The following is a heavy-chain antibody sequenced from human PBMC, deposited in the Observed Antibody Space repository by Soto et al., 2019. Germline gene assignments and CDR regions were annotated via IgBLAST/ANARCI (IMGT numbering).Heavy chain of an antibody. J-gene: IGHJ4*02. CDR3: ARGEGFSDSYGYMSYYFDY. V-gene: IGHV3-53*01. Sequence: EVQLVESGGGLIQPGGSLRLSCAASGFTVSSNYMSWVRQAPGKGLEWVSVIYSGGSTYYADSVKGRFTISRDNSKNTLYLQMNSLRAEDTAVYYCARGEGFSDSYGYMSYYFDYWGQGTLVTVSS. D-gene: IGHD5-18*01. CDR1: GFTVSSNY. CDR2: IYSGGST.